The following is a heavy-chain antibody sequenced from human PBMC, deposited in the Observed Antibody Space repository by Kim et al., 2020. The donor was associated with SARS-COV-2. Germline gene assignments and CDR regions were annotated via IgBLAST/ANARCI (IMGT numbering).Heavy chain of an antibody. J-gene: IGHJ4*02. D-gene: IGHD3-3*01. CDR2: IKSKTDGGTT. CDR3: HVERITIFGVVYFDY. CDR1: GFTFSNAW. Sequence: GGSLRLSCAASGFTFSNAWMSWVRQAPGKGLEWVGRIKSKTDGGTTDYAAPVKGRFTISRDDSKNTLYLQMNSLKTEDTDVYYCHVERITIFGVVYFDYWGQGTLVTVSS. V-gene: IGHV3-15*01.